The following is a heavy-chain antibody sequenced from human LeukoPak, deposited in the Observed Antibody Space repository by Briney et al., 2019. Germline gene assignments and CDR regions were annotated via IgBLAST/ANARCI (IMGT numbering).Heavy chain of an antibody. D-gene: IGHD5-24*01. J-gene: IGHJ4*02. Sequence: SETLSLTCTVSGYSINSGYYLGLIPQPPRKGLEWIGSIYHSGSTYYNPSLKSRVTISVDTSKNQFSLKLSSVTAADTAVYYCARGGMATIAIDYWGQGTLVTVSS. CDR1: GYSINSGYY. CDR2: IYHSGST. CDR3: ARGGMATIAIDY. V-gene: IGHV4-38-2*02.